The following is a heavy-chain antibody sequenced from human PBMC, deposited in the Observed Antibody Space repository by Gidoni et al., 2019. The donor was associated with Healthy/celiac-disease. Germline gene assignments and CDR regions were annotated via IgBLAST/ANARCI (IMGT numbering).Heavy chain of an antibody. CDR2: INHSGST. V-gene: IGHV4-34*01. CDR1: GGSFSGYS. J-gene: IGHJ4*02. CDR3: ARGQRPEDGYNLLRFGVLDN. D-gene: IGHD5-12*01. Sequence: QVQLQQWGAGLLKPWETLSLTCAVYGGSFSGYSWSWIRQPPGKGLEWIGEINHSGSTNYNPSLKSRFTISVDTSKNQFSLKLSSVTAADTAVYYCARGQRPEDGYNLLRFGVLDNWGQGTLVTVSS.